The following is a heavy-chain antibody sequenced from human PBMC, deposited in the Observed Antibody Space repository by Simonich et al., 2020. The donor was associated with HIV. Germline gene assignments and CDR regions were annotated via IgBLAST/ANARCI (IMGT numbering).Heavy chain of an antibody. CDR3: ARDSATRTDAGAFDI. J-gene: IGHJ3*02. Sequence: QVHLVQSGAEVKKPGASVKLSCKASGYTFTTYSMHWVRQAPGQRLEWMGWINAGNGKTKDSQKFQGRVTITRDTSASTAYMELSSLTSEDTAVYYCARDSATRTDAGAFDIWGQGTMVTVSS. V-gene: IGHV1-3*01. CDR2: INAGNGKT. CDR1: GYTFTTYS. D-gene: IGHD1-1*01.